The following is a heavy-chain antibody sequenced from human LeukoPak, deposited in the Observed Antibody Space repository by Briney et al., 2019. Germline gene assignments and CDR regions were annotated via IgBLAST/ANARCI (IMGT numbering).Heavy chain of an antibody. Sequence: GGSLRLSCAASGFTFSSYWMHWVRQAPGTGLVWVSRINSDGSSTTYADSVKGRFTISRDNAKNTLYLQMNSLRAEDTAVYYCAKGRRTFIVVVIDAFDVWGQGTMVTVSS. J-gene: IGHJ3*01. V-gene: IGHV3-74*01. CDR3: AKGRRTFIVVVIDAFDV. D-gene: IGHD3-22*01. CDR2: INSDGSST. CDR1: GFTFSSYW.